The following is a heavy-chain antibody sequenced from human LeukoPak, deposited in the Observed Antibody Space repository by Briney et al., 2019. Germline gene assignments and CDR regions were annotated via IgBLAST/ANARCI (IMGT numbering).Heavy chain of an antibody. CDR2: ISAYNGNT. Sequence: ASVKVSCKASGYTFTSYGISWVRRAPGQGLEWMGWISAYNGNTNYAQKLQGRVTMTTDTSTSTAYMELRSLTSDDTAVYYCARILKRWLQSDYWGQGSLVTVSS. V-gene: IGHV1-18*01. D-gene: IGHD5-24*01. CDR3: ARILKRWLQSDY. J-gene: IGHJ4*02. CDR1: GYTFTSYG.